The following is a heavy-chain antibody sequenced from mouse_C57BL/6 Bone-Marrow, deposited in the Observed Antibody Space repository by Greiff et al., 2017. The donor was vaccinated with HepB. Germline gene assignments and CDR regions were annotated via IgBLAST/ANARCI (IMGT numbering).Heavy chain of an antibody. CDR3: ARSRWKYYFDY. CDR2: INPNNGGT. D-gene: IGHD1-1*02. Sequence: EVKLQQSGPELVKPGASVKISCKASGYTFTDYYMNWVKQSHGKSLEWIGDINPNNGGTSYNQKFKGKATLTVDKSSSTAYMELRSLTSEDSAVYYCARSRWKYYFDYWGQGTTLTVSS. CDR1: GYTFTDYY. V-gene: IGHV1-26*01. J-gene: IGHJ2*01.